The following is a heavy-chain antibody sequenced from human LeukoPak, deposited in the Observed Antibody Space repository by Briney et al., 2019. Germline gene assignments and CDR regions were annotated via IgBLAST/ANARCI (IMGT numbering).Heavy chain of an antibody. J-gene: IGHJ4*02. V-gene: IGHV1-24*01. CDR2: FYPEDGET. Sequence: ASVKVSCKVSGYTLTELSMHWVRQAPGKGLEWVGGFYPEDGETIYAQKVQGRVTMTEDTSTDKAYMELRSLRSEDTAVYYCAKDHGAITMVYYFDYWGQATLLTVSS. CDR3: AKDHGAITMVYYFDY. CDR1: GYTLTELS. D-gene: IGHD3-10*01.